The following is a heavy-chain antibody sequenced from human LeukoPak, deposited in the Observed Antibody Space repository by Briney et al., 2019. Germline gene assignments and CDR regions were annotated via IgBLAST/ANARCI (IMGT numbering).Heavy chain of an antibody. J-gene: IGHJ6*02. CDR2: ISSSGSTI. D-gene: IGHD3-22*01. CDR3: ARDRRYYDSSGYSYYYYGMDV. Sequence: GGSLRLSCAASGFTFSDYYMSWIRQAPGKGLEWVSYISSSGSTIYYADSVKGRFTISRDNAKSSLYLQMNSLRAEDTAVYYCARDRRYYDSSGYSYYYYGMDVWGQGTTVTVSS. V-gene: IGHV3-11*01. CDR1: GFTFSDYY.